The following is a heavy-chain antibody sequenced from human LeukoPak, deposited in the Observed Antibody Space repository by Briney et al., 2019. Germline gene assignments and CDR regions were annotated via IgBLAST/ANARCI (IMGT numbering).Heavy chain of an antibody. CDR2: ISSSSSYI. CDR1: GFTFSSYS. Sequence: GGSLRLSCAASGFTFSSYSMNWVRQAPGKGLEWVSSISSSSSYIYYADSVKGRFTISRDNAKNSVYLQMNSLRAEGTALYYCARGSGSSWYFYFDYWGQGTLVTVSS. J-gene: IGHJ4*02. D-gene: IGHD6-13*01. CDR3: ARGSGSSWYFYFDY. V-gene: IGHV3-21*04.